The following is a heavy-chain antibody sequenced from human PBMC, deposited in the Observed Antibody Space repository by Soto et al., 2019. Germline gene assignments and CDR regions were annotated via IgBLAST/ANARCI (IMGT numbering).Heavy chain of an antibody. CDR2: MNPNSGHT. CDR3: ARDMSTT. Sequence: QVQLVQSGAEVKKPGASVKVSCKASGYTFTSHDINWMRQATGQGLEWMGWMNPNSGHTNYAQKFQGSVTMTRETSISTAYMELTSLRSEDTAIYYCARDMSTTWGQGTLVIVSS. CDR1: GYTFTSHD. V-gene: IGHV1-8*01. D-gene: IGHD2-2*01. J-gene: IGHJ5*02.